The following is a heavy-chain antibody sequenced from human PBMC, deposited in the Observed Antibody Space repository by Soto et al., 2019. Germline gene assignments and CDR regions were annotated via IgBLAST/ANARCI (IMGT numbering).Heavy chain of an antibody. J-gene: IGHJ3*02. CDR2: IYYSGST. CDR1: CGSISSYY. D-gene: IGHD5-12*01. V-gene: IGHV4-59*06. Sequence: SETLSLTCTVSCGSISSYYWSWIRQDPGKGLEWIGYIYYSGSTYYNPSLKSRVTISVDTSKNQFSLKLSSVTAADTAVYYCARDQVAPDAFDIWGQGTTVTVSS. CDR3: ARDQVAPDAFDI.